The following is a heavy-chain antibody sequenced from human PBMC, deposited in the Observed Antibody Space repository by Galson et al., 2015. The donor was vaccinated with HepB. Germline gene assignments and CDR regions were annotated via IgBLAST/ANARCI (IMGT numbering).Heavy chain of an antibody. Sequence: SLRLSCAASGFSVSSHSMGWVRQAPGKGLQWVSITYIRTSTYYADAVKGRFTMSKDNAANTMYLQMNGLTAEDTATYYCGRWLSSTGTNYFDHLGQGTLVTVSS. CDR3: GRWLSSTGTNYFDH. V-gene: IGHV3-53*01. CDR2: TYIRTST. J-gene: IGHJ4*02. CDR1: GFSVSSHS. D-gene: IGHD1/OR15-1a*01.